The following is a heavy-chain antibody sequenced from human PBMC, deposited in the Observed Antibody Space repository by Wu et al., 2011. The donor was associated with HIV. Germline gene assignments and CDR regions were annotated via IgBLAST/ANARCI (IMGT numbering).Heavy chain of an antibody. D-gene: IGHD2/OR15-2a*01. CDR1: GGTFSSFA. Sequence: QVQLVQSGAEVKKPGSSVKVSCKASGGTFSSFAISWVRQASGQGLEWMGGIIPKLNAPNYAHKFQGRITISADMSTSTSYLELSSLRSDDTAVYFCARAGEVYEREYYFDHWGQGTLVTVSS. V-gene: IGHV1-69*14. J-gene: IGHJ4*02. CDR2: IIPKLNAP. CDR3: ARAGEVYEREYYFDH.